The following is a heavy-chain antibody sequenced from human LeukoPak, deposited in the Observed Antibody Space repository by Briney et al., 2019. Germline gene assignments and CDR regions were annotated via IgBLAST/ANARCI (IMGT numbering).Heavy chain of an antibody. V-gene: IGHV3-21*01. CDR3: ARTYYDILTGYSGGDAFDI. D-gene: IGHD3-9*01. CDR2: ISSSSYI. CDR1: GFTFSSYS. Sequence: PGGSLRLSCAASGFTFSSYSMNWVRQAPGKGLEWVSSISSSSYIYYADSVKGRFTISRDNAKNSLYLQMNSLRAEDTAVYYCARTYYDILTGYSGGDAFDIWGQGTMVTVSS. J-gene: IGHJ3*02.